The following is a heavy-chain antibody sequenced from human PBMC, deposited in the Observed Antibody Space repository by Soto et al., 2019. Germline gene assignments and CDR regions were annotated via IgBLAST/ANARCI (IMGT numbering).Heavy chain of an antibody. CDR3: ARGIYEGSRGYYLDV. CDR2: RYDDGST. D-gene: IGHD3-22*01. V-gene: IGHV4-39*01. CDR1: GDSIRNRNYY. J-gene: IGHJ4*02. Sequence: LHLQESGPGLVKPSETLSLTCTVFGDSIRNRNYYWGWIRQPPGKGLEWIVSRYDDGSTFYNPSLKGRVSVSIDTSKKQFSLKMTSVTAADKAVYYCARGIYEGSRGYYLDVWGQGNLVTVSS.